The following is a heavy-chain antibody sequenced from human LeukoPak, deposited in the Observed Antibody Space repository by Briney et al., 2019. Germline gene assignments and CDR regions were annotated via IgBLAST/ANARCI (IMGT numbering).Heavy chain of an antibody. Sequence: GGSLSLSCAASGFTFSSFWMHWVRQAPGKGLVWVSRINSDGSSTSYADSVKGRFTTSRDNAKNTLYLQMNSLRAEDTAVYYCARVAHQLRYFDWYDYYYYLDVWGKGTTVTVSS. J-gene: IGHJ6*03. CDR3: ARVAHQLRYFDWYDYYYYLDV. CDR1: GFTFSSFW. D-gene: IGHD3-9*01. V-gene: IGHV3-74*01. CDR2: INSDGSST.